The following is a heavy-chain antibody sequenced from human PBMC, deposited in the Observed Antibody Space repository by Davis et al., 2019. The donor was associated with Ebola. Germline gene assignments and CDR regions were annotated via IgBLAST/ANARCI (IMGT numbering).Heavy chain of an antibody. D-gene: IGHD1-26*01. CDR2: ISSDSDYI. V-gene: IGHV3-21*01. Sequence: GGSLRLSCAASGFTFSTYSMSWVRQAPGKGLEWVSSISSDSDYIYYADSVKGRFTISRDNAKNSLYLQMNSLRAEDTAVYYCARHPSIVGATGGIYYYYGMDVWGKGTTVTVSS. CDR1: GFTFSTYS. CDR3: ARHPSIVGATGGIYYYYGMDV. J-gene: IGHJ6*04.